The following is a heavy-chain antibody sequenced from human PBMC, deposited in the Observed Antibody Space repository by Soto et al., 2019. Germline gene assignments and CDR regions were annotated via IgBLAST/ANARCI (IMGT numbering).Heavy chain of an antibody. J-gene: IGHJ4*02. CDR3: ARVVRFFGGHAGY. CDR1: GYTFTEFD. CDR2: MNTNTGNT. Sequence: QVLLVQAGADVKKPGASVKFSCKTSGYTFTEFDINWVRQAPGQGLEWMGWMNTNTGNTGYAQKFQGRVTMTRDPSISTAYMALRRLRSEDTAVYYCARVVRFFGGHAGYWGQGTLVTVSS. D-gene: IGHD3-3*01. V-gene: IGHV1-8*01.